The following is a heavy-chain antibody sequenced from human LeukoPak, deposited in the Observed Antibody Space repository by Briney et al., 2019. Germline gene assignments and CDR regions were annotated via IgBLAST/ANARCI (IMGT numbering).Heavy chain of an antibody. V-gene: IGHV4-59*01. CDR1: GGSISSYY. J-gene: IGHJ6*02. CDR3: ARYCSSTSCYYGMDV. CDR2: IYYSGST. Sequence: SETLSLTCTVSGGSISSYYWSWIRQPPGKGLEWIGYIYYSGSTNYNPSLKSRVTISVDTSKNQFSLKLSSVTAADTAVYYCARYCSSTSCYYGMDVWSQGTTVTVSS. D-gene: IGHD2-2*01.